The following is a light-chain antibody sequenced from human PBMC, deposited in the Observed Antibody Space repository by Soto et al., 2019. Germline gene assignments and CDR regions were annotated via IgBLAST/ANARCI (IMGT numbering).Light chain of an antibody. CDR2: DAS. CDR1: QSVISY. Sequence: EIVLTQSPATLALSPGERATLSCRASQSVISYLTWYQQKPGPAPRLLIYDASNRATGIAARFSGRRSGTNFPITITSLEPEDFAVYYCQQRSNWPFTFGGATNVEIK. J-gene: IGKJ4*01. V-gene: IGKV3-11*01. CDR3: QQRSNWPFT.